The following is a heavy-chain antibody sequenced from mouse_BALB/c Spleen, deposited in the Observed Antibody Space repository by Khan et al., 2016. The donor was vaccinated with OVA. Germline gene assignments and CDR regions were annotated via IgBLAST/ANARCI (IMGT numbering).Heavy chain of an antibody. Sequence: QVQLKESGAELMKPGASVKISCKVTGYTFSTYWIEWVMQRPGHGLEWIGEILPGSGTTNYSEKFKDKATFTADTSSNTVYMQFSSLTSEDSAVYYCARSGGYDGDYWGPGTTRTVSS. V-gene: IGHV1-9*01. D-gene: IGHD2-2*01. CDR1: GYTFSTYW. J-gene: IGHJ2*01. CDR3: ARSGGYDGDY. CDR2: ILPGSGTT.